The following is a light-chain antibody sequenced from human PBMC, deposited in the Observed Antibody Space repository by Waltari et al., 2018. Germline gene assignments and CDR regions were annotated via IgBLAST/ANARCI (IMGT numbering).Light chain of an antibody. Sequence: QSALTQPASVSGSPGQSITISCSGTSSDLGRYNLVSWYQQHPGKAPKLNIFEVFTRPSGVSNRFSGSKSGDTVSLTVSGLQADDEAEYFCSSYAGNSVVFGGGTKLTVL. V-gene: IGLV2-23*02. CDR3: SSYAGNSVV. CDR2: EVF. J-gene: IGLJ3*02. CDR1: SSDLGRYNL.